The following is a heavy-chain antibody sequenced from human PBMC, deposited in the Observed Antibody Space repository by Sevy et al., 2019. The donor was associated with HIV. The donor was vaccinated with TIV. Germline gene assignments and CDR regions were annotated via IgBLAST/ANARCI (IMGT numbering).Heavy chain of an antibody. CDR2: IKQDGSEK. Sequence: GGSLRLSCAASGFTFSNYWMSWVRQAPGKGLEWVANIKQDGSEKYYVDSVKGRFTISRDNAKNSLYLRMNSLRAEDTAVYYCARPYRTDPFYYSGSGGYYYPSYFDYWGQGTLVTVSS. V-gene: IGHV3-7*01. CDR1: GFTFSNYW. J-gene: IGHJ4*02. D-gene: IGHD3-22*01. CDR3: ARPYRTDPFYYSGSGGYYYPSYFDY.